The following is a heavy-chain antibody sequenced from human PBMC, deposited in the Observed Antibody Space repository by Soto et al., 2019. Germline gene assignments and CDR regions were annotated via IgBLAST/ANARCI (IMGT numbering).Heavy chain of an antibody. V-gene: IGHV4-31*03. D-gene: IGHD2-2*01. CDR3: ARYPVVVVPAANFGLDV. CDR2: IYYTGKT. Sequence: SETLSLTCSVSGVSVSNDTYFWSWIRHHPGKGLEWIGYIYYTGKTYYNPSLKSRLTISVDTSKNQFSLKLSSVTAADTAVYYCARYPVVVVPAANFGLDVWGQGTTVTVSS. J-gene: IGHJ6*02. CDR1: GVSVSNDTYF.